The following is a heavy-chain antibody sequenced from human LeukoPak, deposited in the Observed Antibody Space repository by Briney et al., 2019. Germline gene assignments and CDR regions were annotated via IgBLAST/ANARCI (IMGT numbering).Heavy chain of an antibody. Sequence: ASVKVSSRASGYSFTTYWIHWVRQAPGQGLEWMGCMNPDSGVTGYAQTFQGRVTMTRDTSINTAYMHLSSLRPDDTAVYFCARDPGYLQPDYWGQGTLVTVPS. CDR1: GYSFTTYW. CDR3: ARDPGYLQPDY. V-gene: IGHV1-2*02. D-gene: IGHD1-1*01. CDR2: MNPDSGVT. J-gene: IGHJ4*02.